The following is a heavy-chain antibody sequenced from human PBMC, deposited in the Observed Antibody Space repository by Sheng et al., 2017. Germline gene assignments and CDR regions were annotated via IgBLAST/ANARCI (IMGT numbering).Heavy chain of an antibody. J-gene: IGHJ4*02. CDR1: GGSFSGYY. CDR2: INHSGST. V-gene: IGHV4-34*01. Sequence: QVQLQQWGAGLLKPSETLSLTCAVYGGSFSGYYWSWIRQPPGKGLEWIGEINHSGSTNYNPSLKSRVTISVDTSKNQFSLKLSSVTAADTAVYYCARGNPDIAAGNFDYWGQGTLVTVSS. CDR3: ARGNPDIAAGNFDY. D-gene: IGHD6-13*01.